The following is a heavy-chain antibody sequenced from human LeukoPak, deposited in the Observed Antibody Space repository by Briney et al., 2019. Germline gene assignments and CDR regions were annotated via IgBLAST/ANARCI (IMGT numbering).Heavy chain of an antibody. V-gene: IGHV4-61*03. CDR3: GRGVSTGKEDYFGY. CDR2: LYYSGNT. D-gene: IGHD1-14*01. Sequence: SETLSLTCSVSGASVSDGSYYWSWIRQPPGKGLEWIGYLYYSGNTNYSPSLSGRVSTSIDTSKNHFSLNLTSVTAADTAVYYWGRGVSTGKEDYFGYLGQGNLV. CDR1: GASVSDGSYY. J-gene: IGHJ4*02.